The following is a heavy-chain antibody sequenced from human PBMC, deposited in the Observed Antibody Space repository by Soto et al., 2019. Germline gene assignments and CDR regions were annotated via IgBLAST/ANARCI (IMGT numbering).Heavy chain of an antibody. J-gene: IGHJ4*02. CDR3: AKDSFINLRGYDSY. V-gene: IGHV3-23*01. D-gene: IGHD5-12*01. Sequence: GGSLRLSCAASGFTFSTYAMIWVRQAPGKGLEWVSAISGSGDSTYYADSVKGRFTISRDNSKNTLYLQMSSLRAEDTAIYYCAKDSFINLRGYDSYWGQGTLVTVS. CDR1: GFTFSTYA. CDR2: ISGSGDST.